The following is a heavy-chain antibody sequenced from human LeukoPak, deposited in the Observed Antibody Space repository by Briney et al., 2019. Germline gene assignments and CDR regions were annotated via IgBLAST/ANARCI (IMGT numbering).Heavy chain of an antibody. CDR1: GYTFTSYD. D-gene: IGHD2-2*01. CDR3: ARGWVVVVPAASQAFYYYYGMDV. J-gene: IGHJ6*02. Sequence: ASVRVSCKASGYTFTSYDINWVRQATGQGLEWMGWMNPNSGNAGYAQKFQGRVTMTRNTSISTAYMELSSLRSEDTAVYYCARGWVVVVPAASQAFYYYYGMDVWGQGTTVTVSS. V-gene: IGHV1-8*01. CDR2: MNPNSGNA.